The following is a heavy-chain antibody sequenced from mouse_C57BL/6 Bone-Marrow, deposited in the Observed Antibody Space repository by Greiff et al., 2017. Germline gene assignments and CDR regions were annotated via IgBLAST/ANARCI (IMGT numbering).Heavy chain of an antibody. CDR2: ILPSIGRT. CDR3: ARNGDGSSDYVDY. CDR1: DSEVFPIAY. V-gene: IGHV15-2*01. D-gene: IGHD1-1*01. J-gene: IGHJ2*01. Sequence: VKLQESGSELRSPGSSVKLSCKDFDSEVFPIAYMSWVRQKPGHGFEWIGGILPSIGRTIYGEKFEDKATLDADTLSNTAYLELNRLTSEDSAIYYWARNGDGSSDYVDYWGQGTTLTVSS.